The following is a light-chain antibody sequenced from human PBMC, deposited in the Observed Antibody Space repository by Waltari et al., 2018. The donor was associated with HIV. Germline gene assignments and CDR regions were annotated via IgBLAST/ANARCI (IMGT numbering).Light chain of an antibody. CDR1: SSNIGAGYD. Sequence: QSVLTQPPSVSGAPGQRVSISCTGNSSNIGAGYDVHWYQQLPGTAPRLLISFSRDINRPAGVPDRFSGSKSGTSASLAISGLQAEDEADYYCQTYDRSLSGSVFGGGTKLTVL. CDR2: RDI. J-gene: IGLJ2*01. V-gene: IGLV1-40*01. CDR3: QTYDRSLSGSV.